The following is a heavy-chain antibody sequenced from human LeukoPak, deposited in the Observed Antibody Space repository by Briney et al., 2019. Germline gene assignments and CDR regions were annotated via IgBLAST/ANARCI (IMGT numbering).Heavy chain of an antibody. D-gene: IGHD4-17*01. Sequence: PGGSLRLSCAASGFTFSTYWMSWVRQAPGKGLEWVSSISSSSSYICYADSVKGRFTISRDNAKNSLYLQMNSLRAEDTAVYYCARLGNGDIDVFPDYWGQGTLVTVSS. V-gene: IGHV3-21*01. CDR3: ARLGNGDIDVFPDY. CDR1: GFTFSTYW. CDR2: ISSSSSYI. J-gene: IGHJ4*02.